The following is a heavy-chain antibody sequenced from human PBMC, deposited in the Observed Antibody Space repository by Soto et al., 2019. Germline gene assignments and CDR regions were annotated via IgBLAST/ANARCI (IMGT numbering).Heavy chain of an antibody. J-gene: IGHJ4*02. D-gene: IGHD7-27*01. CDR1: GGSFSGYY. Sequence: QVQLQQWGAGLLKPSETLSLTCAVYGGSFSGYYGNWIRQPPGKGLEWIGEINPSGSTNYNPSLKSRVTLSVDTSKNQFSLKLSSVTAADTAVYYCARGWGRMFDYWGQGTLVTVSS. CDR2: INPSGST. CDR3: ARGWGRMFDY. V-gene: IGHV4-34*01.